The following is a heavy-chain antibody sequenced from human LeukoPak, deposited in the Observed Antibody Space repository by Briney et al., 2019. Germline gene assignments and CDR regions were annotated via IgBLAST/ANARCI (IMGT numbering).Heavy chain of an antibody. CDR1: GGTFSSYA. J-gene: IGHJ4*02. CDR2: IIPIFGTA. CDR3: ATEDVVVVAATLDY. D-gene: IGHD2-15*01. Sequence: SVRVSCKASGGTFSSYAISWVRQAPGQGLEWMGRIIPIFGTANYAQKFQGRVTITTDESTSTAYMELSSLRSEDTAVYCCATEDVVVVAATLDYWGQGTLDTVSS. V-gene: IGHV1-69*05.